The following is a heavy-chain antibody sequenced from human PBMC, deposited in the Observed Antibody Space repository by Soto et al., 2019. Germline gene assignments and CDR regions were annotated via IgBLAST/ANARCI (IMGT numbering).Heavy chain of an antibody. CDR3: TRRSYYYDSSGYRNDAFDI. Sequence: GSLRLSCTASGFTFGDYAMSWFRQAPGKGLEWVGFIRSKAYGGTTEYAASVKGRFTISRDDSKSIAYLQMSSLKTEDTAVYYCTRRSYYYDSSGYRNDAFDIWGQGTMVTVSS. D-gene: IGHD3-22*01. CDR2: IRSKAYGGTT. CDR1: GFTFGDYA. V-gene: IGHV3-49*03. J-gene: IGHJ3*02.